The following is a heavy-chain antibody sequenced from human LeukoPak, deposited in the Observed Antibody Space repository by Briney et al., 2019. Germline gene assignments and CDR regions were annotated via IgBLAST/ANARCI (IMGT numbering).Heavy chain of an antibody. D-gene: IGHD5-12*01. CDR1: GFTFSSYS. J-gene: IGHJ4*02. Sequence: GGSLRLSCAASGFTFSSYSMNWVRQAPGKGLEWVSAISGSGGSTYYADSVKGRFTISRDNSKNTLYLQMDSLRAEDTAVYYCARGPSGYHNTGGQGTLVNASS. V-gene: IGHV3-23*01. CDR3: ARGPSGYHNT. CDR2: ISGSGGST.